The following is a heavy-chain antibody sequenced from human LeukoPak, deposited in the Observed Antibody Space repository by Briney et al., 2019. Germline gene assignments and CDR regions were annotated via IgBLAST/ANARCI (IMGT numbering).Heavy chain of an antibody. J-gene: IGHJ6*03. CDR2: ITSSSGDI. V-gene: IGHV3-21*04. CDR3: ASDPPPVHLGYYYMDV. Sequence: MTGGSLRLSCAASGFDFGGYTMTWVRQAPVRGLEWVSAITSSSGDIYYADSGQGRFTISRDNAKNSLYLQMNSLRAEDTAVYYCASDPPPVHLGYYYMDVWGKGTTVTVSS. D-gene: IGHD1-1*01. CDR1: GFDFGGYT.